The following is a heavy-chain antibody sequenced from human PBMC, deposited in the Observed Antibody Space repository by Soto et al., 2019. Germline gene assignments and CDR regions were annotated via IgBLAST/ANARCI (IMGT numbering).Heavy chain of an antibody. Sequence: QVQLQQWGAGLLKPSETLSLTCAVYGGSFSGYYWSWIRQPPGKGLEWIGEINHSGSTNYNPSLKSRVTISVDTSKNQCSLKLSSVTAADTAVYYCARGSTIRSFDYWGQGTLVTVSS. V-gene: IGHV4-34*01. J-gene: IGHJ4*02. CDR3: ARGSTIRSFDY. CDR1: GGSFSGYY. CDR2: INHSGST. D-gene: IGHD3-10*01.